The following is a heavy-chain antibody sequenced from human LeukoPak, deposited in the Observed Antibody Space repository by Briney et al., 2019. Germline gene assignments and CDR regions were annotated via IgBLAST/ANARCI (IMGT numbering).Heavy chain of an antibody. J-gene: IGHJ1*01. CDR2: ISGGGDNT. Sequence: GGPLRLSCAASGFTFSTYAMGWVRQAPGKGLEWVSAISGGGDNTYYADSVKGRFTISRDNSKNTLYLQMNSLRAEDTAVYYCAKKSGYYDSSGYYYPGGFQHWGQGTLVIVSS. V-gene: IGHV3-23*01. CDR3: AKKSGYYDSSGYYYPGGFQH. CDR1: GFTFSTYA. D-gene: IGHD3-22*01.